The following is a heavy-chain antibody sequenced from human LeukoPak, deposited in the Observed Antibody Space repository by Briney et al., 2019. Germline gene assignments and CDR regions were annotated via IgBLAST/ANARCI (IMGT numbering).Heavy chain of an antibody. CDR3: ARDFSDNSGYYDY. D-gene: IGHD3-22*01. Sequence: GGSLRLSCAASGFTVSSNYMSWVRQAPGKGLEWVSVIYSGGSTYYADSVKGRFTISRHNSKNTLYLQMNSLRAEDTAVYYCARDFSDNSGYYDYWGQGTLVTVSS. CDR2: IYSGGST. J-gene: IGHJ4*02. CDR1: GFTVSSNY. V-gene: IGHV3-53*04.